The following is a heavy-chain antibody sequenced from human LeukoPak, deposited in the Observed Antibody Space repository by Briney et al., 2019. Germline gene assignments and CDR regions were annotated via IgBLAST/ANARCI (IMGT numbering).Heavy chain of an antibody. V-gene: IGHV1-2*02. Sequence: ASVKVSCKASGYTFTGYYMHWVRQAPGQGLEWMGWINPNSGGTHYAQKFQGRVTVTRDTSISTTYMDLSRLRSDDTDVYYCARKGEDYGDYDYWGQGTLVTVSS. J-gene: IGHJ4*02. CDR3: ARKGEDYGDYDY. CDR2: INPNSGGT. D-gene: IGHD4-17*01. CDR1: GYTFTGYY.